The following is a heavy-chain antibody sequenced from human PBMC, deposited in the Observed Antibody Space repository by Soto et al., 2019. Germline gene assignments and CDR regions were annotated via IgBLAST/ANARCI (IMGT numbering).Heavy chain of an antibody. Sequence: QVQLVQSGAEVKKPGASVKVSCKASGYTFINYGISWVRQAPGQVLEWMGWITPYNGNTNYAQKLQGRVTMTTDTSTTTAHLELRSLRSDDTAMYYCDRGEGFLDYWGQGTLVTVSS. J-gene: IGHJ4*02. CDR3: DRGEGFLDY. CDR2: ITPYNGNT. V-gene: IGHV1-18*01. D-gene: IGHD2-15*01. CDR1: GYTFINYG.